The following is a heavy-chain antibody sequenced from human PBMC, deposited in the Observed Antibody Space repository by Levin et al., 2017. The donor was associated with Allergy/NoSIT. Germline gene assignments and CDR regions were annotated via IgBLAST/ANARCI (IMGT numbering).Heavy chain of an antibody. V-gene: IGHV2-70*01. CDR3: ARIIRGDIPAFDV. Sequence: QTLSLTCTVSGFSISTSGMSVAWIRQPPGKALEWLALIDWDDDKYYNTSLKTRLTISRDTSKNQVGLTMANMDPEDTATYYCARIIRGDIPAFDVWGQGTMVTVSS. CDR1: GFSISTSGMS. D-gene: IGHD3-10*01. J-gene: IGHJ3*01. CDR2: IDWDDDK.